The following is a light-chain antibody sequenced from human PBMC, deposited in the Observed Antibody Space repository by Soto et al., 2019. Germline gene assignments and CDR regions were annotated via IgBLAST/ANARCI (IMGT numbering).Light chain of an antibody. J-gene: IGKJ1*01. CDR3: PQDNHEPNT. Sequence: ETVMTQSPATLSVSPGERATLSCRASRSVSSNLAWYQQKPGQAPRLLIYDASTRATGVPARVSGSGTGTDITLSIRTLQSEDFAVYYCPQDNHEPNTVGQGTKVEIK. CDR1: RSVSSN. V-gene: IGKV3-15*01. CDR2: DAS.